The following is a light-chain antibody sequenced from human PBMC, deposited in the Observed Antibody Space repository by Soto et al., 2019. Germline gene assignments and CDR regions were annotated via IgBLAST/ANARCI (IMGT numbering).Light chain of an antibody. CDR2: GAS. CDR3: QQYGSSPWM. Sequence: EIVLTQSPGTLSLSPGERATLSCRASQSVSRNYLAWYQQKPGQAPRLLIYGASSRAAGTPDRFTGSGSGTDFTLSIDRLEPEDFAVYPCQQYGSSPWMFGQGTKV. V-gene: IGKV3-20*01. CDR1: QSVSRNY. J-gene: IGKJ1*01.